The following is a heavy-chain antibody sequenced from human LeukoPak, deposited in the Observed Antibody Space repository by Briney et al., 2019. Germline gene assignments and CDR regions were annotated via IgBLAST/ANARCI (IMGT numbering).Heavy chain of an antibody. D-gene: IGHD3-22*01. CDR3: AGFTMIPYRGGWFDP. V-gene: IGHV4-59*01. CDR1: GFTFSSYS. J-gene: IGHJ5*02. Sequence: GSLRLSCAASGFTFSSYSMNWVRQAPGKGLEWIGYIYYSGSTNYNPSLKSRVTISVDTSKNQFSLKLSSVTAADTAVYYCAGFTMIPYRGGWFDPWGQGTLVTVSS. CDR2: IYYSGST.